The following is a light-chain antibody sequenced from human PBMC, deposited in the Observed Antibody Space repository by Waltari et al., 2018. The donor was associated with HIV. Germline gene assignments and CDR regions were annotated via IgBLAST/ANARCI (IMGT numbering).Light chain of an antibody. CDR1: QSVLHTSNNKNF. CDR3: QQYHVTPPT. CDR2: WAS. Sequence: DIVMTQSPDSLVASLGARATITCKSSQSVLHTSNNKNFLAWYQQKSGQPPKLLIYWASTRESGVPARFSGSGSGTNFTLTINNLQSEDVAVYYCQQYHVTPPTFGQGT. V-gene: IGKV4-1*01. J-gene: IGKJ1*01.